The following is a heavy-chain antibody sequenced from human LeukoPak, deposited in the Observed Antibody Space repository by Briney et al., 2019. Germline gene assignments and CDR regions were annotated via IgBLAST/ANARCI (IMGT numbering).Heavy chain of an antibody. V-gene: IGHV3-30-3*01. CDR1: GFTFSSYA. D-gene: IGHD6-19*01. J-gene: IGHJ4*02. CDR2: ISYDGSNK. CDR3: ARDRWLVGGNYFDY. Sequence: PGGSLRLSCAASGFTFSSYAMHWVRQAPGKGLEWVAVISYDGSNKYYADPVKGRFTISRDNSKNTLYLQMNSLRAEDTAVYYCARDRWLVGGNYFDYWGQGTLVTVSS.